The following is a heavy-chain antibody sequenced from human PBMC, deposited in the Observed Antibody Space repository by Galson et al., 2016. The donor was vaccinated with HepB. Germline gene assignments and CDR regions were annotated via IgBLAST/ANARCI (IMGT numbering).Heavy chain of an antibody. CDR3: ARAHCSGGSCFFVDY. CDR1: GDSISTYY. V-gene: IGHV4-59*01. Sequence: SETLSLTCTVSGDSISTYYWSWIRQPPGKGLEWIGYIFHTGSSDYNPSPKSRVSMSVDTSKNQVSVKLRSVAAADTAEYYCARAHCSGGSCFFVDYWGQGILVTVSS. D-gene: IGHD2-15*01. J-gene: IGHJ4*02. CDR2: IFHTGSS.